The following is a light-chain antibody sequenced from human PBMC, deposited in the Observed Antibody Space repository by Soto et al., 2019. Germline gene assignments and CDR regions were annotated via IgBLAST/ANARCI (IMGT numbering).Light chain of an antibody. V-gene: IGKV4-1*01. CDR1: QSILYSSNNRNY. CDR2: WAS. J-gene: IGKJ2*01. CDR3: QQYYSAPYT. Sequence: DIVMTQSPDSLAVSLGARATINCRSSQSILYSSNNRNYLAWYQQKLGHPPKLLIYWASTRKSGVPVRFSGSGSGTDFTLTISSLQAEDVAVYYCQQYYSAPYTFGQGTKLEIK.